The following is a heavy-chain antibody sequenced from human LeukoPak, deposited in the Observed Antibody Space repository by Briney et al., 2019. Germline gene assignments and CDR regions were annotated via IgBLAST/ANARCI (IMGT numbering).Heavy chain of an antibody. V-gene: IGHV3-64D*06. CDR1: GFTFSTYV. J-gene: IGHJ4*02. CDR2: ISSNGDNT. Sequence: GGSLRLSCSVSGFTFSTYVMHWVRQAPGKGLEYVSAISSNGDNTYYTDSVKGRFTISRDNSKNTLYLQMSSLRPDDTAVYFCVRGTGYWGQGTLVTVSS. CDR3: VRGTGY.